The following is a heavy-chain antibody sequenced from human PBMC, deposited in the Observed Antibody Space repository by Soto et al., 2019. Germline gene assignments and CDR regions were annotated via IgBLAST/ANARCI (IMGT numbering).Heavy chain of an antibody. V-gene: IGHV4-59*01. J-gene: IGHJ5*02. CDR1: GDSITSNH. CDR3: ARVSMSTVSWGFDP. Sequence: SETLSLTCAVSGDSITSNHWNSIRQPPGRGLEWIGYIYNSGTTKYNPSLKSRVIISVDTSKNQLSLKLSSVTAADTAVYYCARVSMSTVSWGFDPWGQGTLVTVSS. D-gene: IGHD4-4*01. CDR2: IYNSGTT.